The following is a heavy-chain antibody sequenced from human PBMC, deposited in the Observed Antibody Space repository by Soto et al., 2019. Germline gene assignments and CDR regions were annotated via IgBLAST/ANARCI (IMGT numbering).Heavy chain of an antibody. D-gene: IGHD6-19*01. J-gene: IGHJ4*02. CDR1: GGTFNTYG. CDR2: IIPLFGTT. Sequence: QVHLVQSGAEVKKPGSSVKVSCRASGGTFNTYGFNWVRQAPGQGLEWMGGIIPLFGTTTYAQNFQCRVTIPADQSTTTAYMEMSGLTSEDTAVYFCARGGELAGWMPFDSWGQGTLVTVSS. CDR3: ARGGELAGWMPFDS. V-gene: IGHV1-69*01.